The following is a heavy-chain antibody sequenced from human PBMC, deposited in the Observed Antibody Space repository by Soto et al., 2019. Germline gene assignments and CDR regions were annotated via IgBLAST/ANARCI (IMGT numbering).Heavy chain of an antibody. V-gene: IGHV1-18*04. Sequence: ASVKVSCKASGYTFSNYGVSWVRQAPGQGLGWMGWISAYNGNTYHAQKVQGRVTMTTDTSTSTAYMELRSLRSDDTAVYYCARDKVTTHMDVWGQGTTVTVSS. J-gene: IGHJ6*02. D-gene: IGHD4-4*01. CDR3: ARDKVTTHMDV. CDR1: GYTFSNYG. CDR2: ISAYNGNT.